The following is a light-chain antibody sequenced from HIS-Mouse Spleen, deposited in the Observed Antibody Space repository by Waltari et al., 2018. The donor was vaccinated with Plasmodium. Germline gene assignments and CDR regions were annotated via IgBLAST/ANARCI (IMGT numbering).Light chain of an antibody. CDR3: QQNYNTWT. CDR1: QSISSY. CDR2: AAS. J-gene: IGKJ1*01. V-gene: IGKV1-39*01. Sequence: DIQMTHSPSSLSASVGARVTITCRASQSISSYLNWYQQKPGKAPKLLIYAASSLQSGVPSRFSGSGSGTDFTLTISSLQPEDFATYYCQQNYNTWTFGQGTKVEIK.